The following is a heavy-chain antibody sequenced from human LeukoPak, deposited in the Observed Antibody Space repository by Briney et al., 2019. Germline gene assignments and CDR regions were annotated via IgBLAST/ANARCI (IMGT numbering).Heavy chain of an antibody. CDR1: GFTFSSYW. V-gene: IGHV3-74*01. CDR2: INSDGSST. D-gene: IGHD3-10*01. CDR3: ARDGVLWFGEQYYYAMDV. Sequence: GGSLGLSCAASGFTFSSYWMHWVRQAPGKGLVWVSRINSDGSSTSYADSVKGRFTISRDNAKNTLYLQMNSLRAEDTAVYYCARDGVLWFGEQYYYAMDVWGKGTTVTVSS. J-gene: IGHJ6*04.